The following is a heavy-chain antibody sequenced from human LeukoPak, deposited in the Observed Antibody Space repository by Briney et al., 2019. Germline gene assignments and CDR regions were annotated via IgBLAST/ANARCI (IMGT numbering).Heavy chain of an antibody. J-gene: IGHJ4*02. V-gene: IGHV3-21*01. CDR2: ISSSTTYI. D-gene: IGHD3-10*01. CDR1: GFTFSSYG. CDR3: ARERFHGSGAPRYDF. Sequence: GGSLRLSCAASGFTFSSYGMNWVRQAPGKGLEWVSSISSSTTYIYYTDSVKGRFTISRDNAENSLYLQMNSLRVEDTALYYCARERFHGSGAPRYDFWGQGTLVTVSS.